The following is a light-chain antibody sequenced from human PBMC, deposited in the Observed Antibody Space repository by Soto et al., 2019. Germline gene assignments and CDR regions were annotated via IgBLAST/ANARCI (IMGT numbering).Light chain of an antibody. CDR2: AAS. J-gene: IGKJ1*01. CDR1: QTISNY. Sequence: DIQMTQSPSSLSASVGDRVIISCRASQTISNYLTWYQQKPGKAPKLLIYAASTLQSGVPSRFSGSGSGTDFTLTISSLQLEDFATFYCQQTYSTPWTFGQGTKVEIK. CDR3: QQTYSTPWT. V-gene: IGKV1-39*01.